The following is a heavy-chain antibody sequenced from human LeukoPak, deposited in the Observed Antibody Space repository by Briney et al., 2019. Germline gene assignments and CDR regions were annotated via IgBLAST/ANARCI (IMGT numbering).Heavy chain of an antibody. CDR2: MNPNSGNT. J-gene: IGHJ4*02. Sequence: GASVKVSCKASGYTFTSYDINWVGQATGQGLEWMGWMNPNSGNTGYAQKFQGRVTMTRNTSISTAYMELSSLGSEDTAVYYCARGRYSSSWYLTGDIQDFDYWGQGTLVTVSS. D-gene: IGHD6-13*01. CDR1: GYTFTSYD. V-gene: IGHV1-8*01. CDR3: ARGRYSSSWYLTGDIQDFDY.